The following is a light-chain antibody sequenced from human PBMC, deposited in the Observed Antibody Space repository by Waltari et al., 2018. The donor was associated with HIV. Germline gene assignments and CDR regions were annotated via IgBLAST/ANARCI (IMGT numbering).Light chain of an antibody. V-gene: IGKV3-20*01. CDR2: GAS. CDR1: QSISSNY. J-gene: IGKJ1*01. Sequence: EIVLTQSPGTLSLSPGERATLSCRASQSISSNYLAWYQQRPVQAPRLLIYGASNRATGIPDRFSGSGSGTDFTLTINRLEPEDFAMFYCQQYSSSPQTFGQGTKVEIK. CDR3: QQYSSSPQT.